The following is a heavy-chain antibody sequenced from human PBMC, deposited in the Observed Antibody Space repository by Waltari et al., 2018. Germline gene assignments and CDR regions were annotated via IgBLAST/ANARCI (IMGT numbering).Heavy chain of an antibody. D-gene: IGHD1-26*01. V-gene: IGHV1-69*01. CDR1: GGTFSSYA. CDR3: ATNLPSPGSYYYYYGRDV. CDR2: IIPIFGTA. Sequence: QVQLVQSGAEVKKPGSSVKVSCKASGGTFSSYAISWVRQAPGPGLEWMGGIIPIFGTANYDQKFQGRVTITADESTSTAYMELSSRRSEDTAVYYCATNLPSPGSYYYYYGRDVWGQGTTVTVSS. J-gene: IGHJ6*02.